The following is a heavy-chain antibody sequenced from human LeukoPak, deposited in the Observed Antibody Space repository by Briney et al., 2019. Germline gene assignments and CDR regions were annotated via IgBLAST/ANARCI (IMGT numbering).Heavy chain of an antibody. CDR2: IYYSGSN. CDR1: GGSISSSSYY. CDR3: ARGTIAAAGFDY. V-gene: IGHV4-39*06. D-gene: IGHD6-13*01. Sequence: SETLSLTCTVSGGSISSSSYYWGWIRQPPGKGLEWIGSIYYSGSNYYNPSLKSRVTISVDTSKNQFALKLSSVTAAGTAVYYCARGTIAAAGFDYWGQGTLVTVSS. J-gene: IGHJ4*02.